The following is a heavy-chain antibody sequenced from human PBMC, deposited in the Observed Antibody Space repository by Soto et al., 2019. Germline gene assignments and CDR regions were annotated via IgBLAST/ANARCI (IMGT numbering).Heavy chain of an antibody. D-gene: IGHD5-12*01. V-gene: IGHV3-66*01. CDR3: ARTITQLAWYYYYMDV. CDR2: IYSGGST. Sequence: EVQLVESGGGLVQPGGSLRLSCAASGFTVSSNYMSWVRQAPGKGLEWVSVIYSGGSTYYADSVKGRFTISRDNSKNTLYLQMNSLRAEDTAVYYCARTITQLAWYYYYMDVWGKGTTVTVSS. CDR1: GFTVSSNY. J-gene: IGHJ6*03.